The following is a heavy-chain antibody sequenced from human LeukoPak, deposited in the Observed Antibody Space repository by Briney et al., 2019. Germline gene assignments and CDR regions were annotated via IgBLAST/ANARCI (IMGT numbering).Heavy chain of an antibody. CDR1: GYSFTSYW. CDR3: ARSATTVTTNYYYYYYMDV. CDR2: IYPGDSDT. D-gene: IGHD4-11*01. J-gene: IGHJ6*03. Sequence: GESLKISCKVSGYSFTSYWIGWVRQMPGKGLEWMGIIYPGDSDTRYSPSFQGQVTISADKSISTAYLQWSSLKASDTAMYYCARSATTVTTNYYYYYYMDVWGKGTTVTVSS. V-gene: IGHV5-51*01.